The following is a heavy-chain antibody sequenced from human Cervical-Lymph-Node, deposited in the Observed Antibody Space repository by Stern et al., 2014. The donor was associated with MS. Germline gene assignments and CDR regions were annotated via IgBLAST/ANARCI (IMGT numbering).Heavy chain of an antibody. V-gene: IGHV4-61*02. CDR3: ARTAMVTYDAFDI. Sequence: QVQLQESGPGLVKPSQTLSLTCTVSGGSISSGSYYWSWIRQPAGKGLEWIGRIYTSGSTNYNPSLKSRVTISVDTSKNQFSLKLSSVTAADTAVYYCARTAMVTYDAFDIWGQGTMVTVSS. J-gene: IGHJ3*02. D-gene: IGHD5-18*01. CDR2: IYTSGST. CDR1: GGSISSGSYY.